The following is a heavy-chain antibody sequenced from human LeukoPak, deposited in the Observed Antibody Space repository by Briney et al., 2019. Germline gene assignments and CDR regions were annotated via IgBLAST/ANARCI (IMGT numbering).Heavy chain of an antibody. CDR1: AGSFSGYY. J-gene: IGHJ3*02. Sequence: SETLSLTCAVYAGSFSGYYWSWIRQPPGKGLEWIGEINHSGSTNYNPSLKSRVTISVDTSKNQFSLKLSSVTAADTAVYYCARARYDFWSAVGAFDIWGQGTMVTVSS. CDR2: INHSGST. V-gene: IGHV4-34*01. CDR3: ARARYDFWSAVGAFDI. D-gene: IGHD3-3*01.